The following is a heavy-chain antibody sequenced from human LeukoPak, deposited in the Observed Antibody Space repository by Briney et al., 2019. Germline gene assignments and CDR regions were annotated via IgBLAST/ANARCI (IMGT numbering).Heavy chain of an antibody. CDR3: ARAQWLVFDY. D-gene: IGHD6-19*01. V-gene: IGHV4-34*01. J-gene: IGHJ4*02. CDR2: INHSGST. CDR1: GGSFSGYY. Sequence: SETLSLTCTVSGGSFSGYYWSWIRQPPGKGLEWIGEINHSGSTNYNPSLKSRVTISVDTSKNQFSLKLSSVTAADTAVYYCARAQWLVFDYWGQGTLVTVSS.